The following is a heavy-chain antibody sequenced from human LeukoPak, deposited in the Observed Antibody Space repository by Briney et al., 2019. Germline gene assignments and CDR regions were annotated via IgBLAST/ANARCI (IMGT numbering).Heavy chain of an antibody. V-gene: IGHV4-59*08. CDR2: IYYSGST. J-gene: IGHJ5*02. Sequence: SSETLSLTCTVSGGSISSYYWSWIRQPPGKGLEWIGYIYYSGSTNYNPSLKSRVTISVDTSKNQFSLKLSSVTAADTAVYYRARHDEVRGTPWPEGFDPWGQGTLVTVSS. D-gene: IGHD1-14*01. CDR3: ARHDEVRGTPWPEGFDP. CDR1: GGSISSYY.